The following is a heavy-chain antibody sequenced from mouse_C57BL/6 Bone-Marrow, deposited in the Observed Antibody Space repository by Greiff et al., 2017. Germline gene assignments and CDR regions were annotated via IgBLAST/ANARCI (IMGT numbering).Heavy chain of an antibody. J-gene: IGHJ3*01. D-gene: IGHD2-5*01. CDR3: ARWNSKGGFAY. CDR2: INPNNGGT. CDR1: GYTFTDYY. Sequence: VQLQQSGPELVKPGASVKISCKASGYTFTDYYMNWVKQSHGKSLEWIGDINPNNGGTSYNQKFKGKATLTVDKSSSTAYMELRSLTSEDSAVYYCARWNSKGGFAYWGQGTLVTVSA. V-gene: IGHV1-26*01.